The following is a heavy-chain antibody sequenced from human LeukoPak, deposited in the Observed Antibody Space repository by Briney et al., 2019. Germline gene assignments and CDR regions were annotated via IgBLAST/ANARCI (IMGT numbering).Heavy chain of an antibody. V-gene: IGHV3-30*18. CDR3: AKADVLLATSFAY. Sequence: GGSLRLSCAASGFTFSSYGMHWVRQAPGKGLEWVAVISYDGSNKYYADSVKGRFTISRDNSKNTLYLQMSSLRAEDTAVYYCAKADVLLATSFAYWGQGTLVTVSS. CDR1: GFTFSSYG. J-gene: IGHJ4*02. D-gene: IGHD5-12*01. CDR2: ISYDGSNK.